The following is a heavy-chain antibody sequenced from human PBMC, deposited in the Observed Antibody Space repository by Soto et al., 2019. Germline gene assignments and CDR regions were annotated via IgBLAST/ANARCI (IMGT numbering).Heavy chain of an antibody. Sequence: QVQLVQSGAEVRKPGASVKVSCKASGYTFTSYYIHWVRQAPGQGLEWMGLIKPTGGSTIHAQKFQGRVTMTRDTSTSTVYMELNSLRSEDTAVYYCARDSGSKYPPDYFDQWGQGSLVTVSS. CDR3: ARDSGSKYPPDYFDQ. CDR1: GYTFTSYY. J-gene: IGHJ4*02. CDR2: IKPTGGST. V-gene: IGHV1-46*01. D-gene: IGHD1-26*01.